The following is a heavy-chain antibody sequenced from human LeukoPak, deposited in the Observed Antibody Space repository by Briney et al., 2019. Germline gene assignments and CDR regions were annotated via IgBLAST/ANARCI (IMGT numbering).Heavy chain of an antibody. CDR2: IWYDGSNI. V-gene: IGHV3-33*01. Sequence: GGSLRLSCAASGFSFSTYGMHWVRQAPGKGLEWVAVIWYDGSNIYYTESVKGRFTISRDNSKNTLYLQMNSLRAEDTAVYYCARARNNYDSSGFSALDYWGQGTLATVSS. D-gene: IGHD3-22*01. CDR3: ARARNNYDSSGFSALDY. J-gene: IGHJ4*02. CDR1: GFSFSTYG.